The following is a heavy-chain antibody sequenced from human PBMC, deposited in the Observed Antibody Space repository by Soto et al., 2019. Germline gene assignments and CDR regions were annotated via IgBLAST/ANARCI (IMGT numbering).Heavy chain of an antibody. V-gene: IGHV1-69*12. CDR1: GGTFSSYA. CDR2: IIPIFGTA. J-gene: IGHJ4*02. Sequence: QVQLVQSGAEVKKPGSSVKVSCKASGGTFSSYAISWVRQAPGQGLEWMGGIIPIFGTANYAQKFQGRVTXXAXEXMSTAYMELSSLRSEDTAVYYCARSIVGAMDNYFDYWGQGTLVTVSS. D-gene: IGHD1-26*01. CDR3: ARSIVGAMDNYFDY.